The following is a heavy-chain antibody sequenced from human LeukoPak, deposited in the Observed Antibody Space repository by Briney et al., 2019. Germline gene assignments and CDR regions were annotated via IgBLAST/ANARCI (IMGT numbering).Heavy chain of an antibody. CDR1: GFTFSGFW. D-gene: IGHD1-26*01. J-gene: IGHJ4*02. CDR3: ARDSSGSYYGYFDY. Sequence: GGSLRLSCAASGFTFSGFWMSWVRQAPGKGLEWVANIKQDGSEKYYVDSVKGRFTISRDNAKNSLYLQMNSLRAEDTAVYYCARDSSGSYYGYFDYWGQGILVTVSS. CDR2: IKQDGSEK. V-gene: IGHV3-7*01.